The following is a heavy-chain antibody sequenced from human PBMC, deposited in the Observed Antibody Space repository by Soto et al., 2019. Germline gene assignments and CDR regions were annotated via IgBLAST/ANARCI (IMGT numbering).Heavy chain of an antibody. J-gene: IGHJ6*02. Sequence: SETLSLTCTVSGGSISSSSYYWGWIRQPPGKGLEWIGSIYYSGSTYYNPPLKSRVTISVDTSKNQFSLKLSSVTAADTAVYYCARPFYALAAHNYYYYGMDVWGQGTTVTVSS. CDR2: IYYSGST. CDR3: ARPFYALAAHNYYYYGMDV. CDR1: GGSISSSSYY. V-gene: IGHV4-39*01. D-gene: IGHD6-6*01.